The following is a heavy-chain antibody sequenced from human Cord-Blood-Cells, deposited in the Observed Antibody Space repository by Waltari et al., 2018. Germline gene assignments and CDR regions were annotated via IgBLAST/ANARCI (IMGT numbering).Heavy chain of an antibody. J-gene: IGHJ4*02. CDR2: IWYDGSNK. CDR3: ARGDDFWSGLDY. Sequence: QVQLVESGGGGVQRGRSLSLSCAASGSTSSSCGVHWVRQAPGKGLEWVAVIWYDGSNKYYADSVKGRFTISRDNSKNTLYLQMNSLRAEDTAVYYCARGDDFWSGLDYWGQGTLVTVSS. D-gene: IGHD3-3*01. V-gene: IGHV3-33*01. CDR1: GSTSSSCG.